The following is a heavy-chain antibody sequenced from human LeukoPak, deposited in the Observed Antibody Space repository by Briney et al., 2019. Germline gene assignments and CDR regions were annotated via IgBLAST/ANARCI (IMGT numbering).Heavy chain of an antibody. J-gene: IGHJ5*02. Sequence: GGSLRLSCVASGFTFSSYWMSWVRQAPGKGLEWVANIKQDGSEKYYVDSVKGRFTISRDNAKNSLYLQMNSLRAEDTAVYYCAREYYGSGFDPWGQGTLVTVSS. CDR1: GFTFSSYW. V-gene: IGHV3-7*01. CDR3: AREYYGSGFDP. CDR2: IKQDGSEK. D-gene: IGHD3-10*01.